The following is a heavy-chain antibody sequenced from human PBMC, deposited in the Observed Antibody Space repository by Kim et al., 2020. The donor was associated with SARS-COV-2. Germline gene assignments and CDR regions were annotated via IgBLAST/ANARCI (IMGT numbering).Heavy chain of an antibody. Sequence: YSPSVQGQLTISADTAIFTAYLKWSSLKASDTAMYYCARVSSSFKDPFDPWGQGTLVTVSS. J-gene: IGHJ5*02. V-gene: IGHV5-51*01. CDR3: ARVSSSFKDPFDP.